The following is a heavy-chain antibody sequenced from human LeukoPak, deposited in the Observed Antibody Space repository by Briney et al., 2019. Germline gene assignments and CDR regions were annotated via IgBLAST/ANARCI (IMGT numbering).Heavy chain of an antibody. D-gene: IGHD6-13*01. J-gene: IGHJ4*02. Sequence: SETLSLTCAVSGYSISRFYYWGWIRQPPGKGLEWIASIYHSGSTYYNPSLKSRITISVDTSKNQLSLKLTSVTAADAAVYYCATLAASAPWYFDYWGQGILVTVSS. V-gene: IGHV4-38-2*01. CDR1: GYSISRFYY. CDR2: IYHSGST. CDR3: ATLAASAPWYFDY.